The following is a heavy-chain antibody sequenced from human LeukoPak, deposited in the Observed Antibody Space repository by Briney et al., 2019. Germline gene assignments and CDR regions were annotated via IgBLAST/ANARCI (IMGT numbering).Heavy chain of an antibody. Sequence: GGSLRLSCAASGFTVSNNRLSWVRQAPGMGLGWVSTIYSDGNTYYPDSVKGRFTISRDGSKNTLYLQLNSLRTEDTAIYYCVREREGSNSEHWGQGTLVTVSS. J-gene: IGHJ1*01. V-gene: IGHV3-53*01. CDR1: GFTVSNNR. CDR3: VREREGSNSEH. D-gene: IGHD1-26*01. CDR2: IYSDGNT.